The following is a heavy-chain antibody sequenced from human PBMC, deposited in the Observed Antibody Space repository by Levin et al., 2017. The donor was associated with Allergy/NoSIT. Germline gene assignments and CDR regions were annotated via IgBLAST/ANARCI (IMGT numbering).Heavy chain of an antibody. V-gene: IGHV3-23*01. J-gene: IGHJ6*02. CDR2: ISGSGAST. CDR1: GFTFSSYA. Sequence: SCAASGFTFSSYAMSWVRQAPGKGLEWVSTISGSGASTYYADSVKGRFTISRDNSKNTLYLQMNSLRAEDTALYYCAKETDTTMVEPSYYFYAMDVWGQGTTVTVSS. D-gene: IGHD5-18*01. CDR3: AKETDTTMVEPSYYFYAMDV.